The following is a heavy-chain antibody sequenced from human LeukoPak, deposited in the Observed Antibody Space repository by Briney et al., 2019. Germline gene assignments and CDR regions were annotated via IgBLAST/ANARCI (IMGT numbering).Heavy chain of an antibody. D-gene: IGHD6-19*01. Sequence: PGGSLGLSCAAPGFIFSSYEMNWVRQAPGKGLEWLSYITGSGSTINYADSVKGRFTISRDNAKNSLYLQMDSLRAEDTAVYYCARDATPQYSSGWVFFDSWGQGTLVTVSS. CDR2: ITGSGSTI. CDR3: ARDATPQYSSGWVFFDS. J-gene: IGHJ4*02. CDR1: GFIFSSYE. V-gene: IGHV3-48*03.